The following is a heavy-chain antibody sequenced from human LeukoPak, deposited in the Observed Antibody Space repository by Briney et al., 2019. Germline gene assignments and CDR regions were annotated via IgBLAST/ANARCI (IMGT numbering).Heavy chain of an antibody. V-gene: IGHV3-23*01. CDR2: ISGSGGST. Sequence: PGGSLRLSCAASGFTFSSYAMSWVRQAPGKGLEWVSAISGSGGSTYYADSVKGRFTISRDNSKNTLYLQMNSLRAEDTAVYYCARSSATGRMYNWFDPWGQGTLVTVSS. CDR3: ARSSATGRMYNWFDP. D-gene: IGHD1-26*01. J-gene: IGHJ5*02. CDR1: GFTFSSYA.